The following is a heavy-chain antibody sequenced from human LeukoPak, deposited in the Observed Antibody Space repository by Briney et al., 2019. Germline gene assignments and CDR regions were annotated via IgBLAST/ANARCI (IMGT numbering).Heavy chain of an antibody. Sequence: GTFSSXAXSWVRQAPGQGXEXMXRIIPIFGTANYAQKFQGRVTITTDESTSTDYMEVSRLRSEDTAVYYCARALRGYSYGHNDYWGQGTLVTVSS. CDR1: GTFSSXA. CDR2: IIPIFGTA. J-gene: IGHJ4*02. V-gene: IGHV1-69*05. CDR3: ARALRGYSYGHNDY. D-gene: IGHD5-18*01.